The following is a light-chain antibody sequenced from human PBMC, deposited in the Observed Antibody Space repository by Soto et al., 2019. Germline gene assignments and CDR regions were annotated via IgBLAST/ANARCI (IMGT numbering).Light chain of an antibody. CDR2: DKN. J-gene: IGLJ3*02. V-gene: IGLV1-51*01. Sequence: QSVLTQPPSVSAAPGQTVIISCSGSSSNIGSNYVSWYQQLPGTAPKLLIYDKNERPSGIPDRFSASKSGTSATLGITGLQTGDEADYYCGAWDHSLNVGVFGGGTKVTVL. CDR1: SSNIGSNY. CDR3: GAWDHSLNVGV.